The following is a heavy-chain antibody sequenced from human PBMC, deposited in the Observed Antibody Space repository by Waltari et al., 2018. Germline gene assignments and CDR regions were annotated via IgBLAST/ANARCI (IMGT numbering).Heavy chain of an antibody. CDR2: MNPNRGNT. Sequence: VQLVQSGAEVTNPGSSVKVSCKASGYTFTSYDIHWMRQASGEGLEWMGWMNPNRGNTGYAQKFQGRVTITRNTAISTAYMELSSLRSEDTAVYYCARGGKAALDYWGQGTLVTVSS. CDR1: GYTFTSYD. J-gene: IGHJ4*02. V-gene: IGHV1-8*02. D-gene: IGHD6-6*01. CDR3: ARGGKAALDY.